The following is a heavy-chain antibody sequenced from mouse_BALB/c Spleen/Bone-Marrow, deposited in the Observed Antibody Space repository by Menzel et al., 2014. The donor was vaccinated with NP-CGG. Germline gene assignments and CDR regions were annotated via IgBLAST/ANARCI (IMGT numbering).Heavy chain of an antibody. J-gene: IGHJ2*01. CDR3: GRRKNWVFDY. V-gene: IGHV5-12-2*01. CDR1: GFTFSSYT. D-gene: IGHD4-1*01. Sequence: EVMLVLSGGGLEQPGGSLKLSCAASGFTFSSYTMAWVRQSPEKKLVWVPYIRNGGGSTYYPDIVKGRFTTSRDNAKNNLNLQINNLKSEDPQMYFCGRRKNWVFDYWSQGTPLTGSS. CDR2: IRNGGGST.